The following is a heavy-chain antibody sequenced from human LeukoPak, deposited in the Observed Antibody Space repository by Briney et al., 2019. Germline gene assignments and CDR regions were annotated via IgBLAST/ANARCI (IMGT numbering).Heavy chain of an antibody. D-gene: IGHD4-17*01. CDR2: TYYRSKWYN. CDR1: GDSVSSNSAA. J-gene: IGHJ6*02. CDR3: ARVPRVMTTVTTDYYYYGMDV. Sequence: SQTLSLTCAISGDSVSSNSAAWNWIRQSPSRGLEWLGGTYYRSKWYNDYAVSVKSRITINPDTSKNQFSLQLNSVTPEDTAVYYCARVPRVMTTVTTDYYYYGMDVWGQGTTVTVAS. V-gene: IGHV6-1*01.